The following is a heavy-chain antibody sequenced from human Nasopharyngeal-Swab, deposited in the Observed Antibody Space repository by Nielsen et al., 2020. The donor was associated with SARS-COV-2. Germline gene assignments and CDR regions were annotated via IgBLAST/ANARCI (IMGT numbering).Heavy chain of an antibody. D-gene: IGHD4-17*01. CDR2: IYTSGST. J-gene: IGHJ6*03. CDR1: GGSISSGSYY. V-gene: IGHV4-61*02. Sequence: SATLSLTCTVSGGSISSGSYYWSWVRQPAGKGLAWIGRIYTSGSTNYNPSLKSRVTISVDTSKNQFSLKLSSVTAADTAVYYCARGLRGVTTYYYYYYMDVWGKGTTVTVSS. CDR3: ARGLRGVTTYYYYYYMDV.